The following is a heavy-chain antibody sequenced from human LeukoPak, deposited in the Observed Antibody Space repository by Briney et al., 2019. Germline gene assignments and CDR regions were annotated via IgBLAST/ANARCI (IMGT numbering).Heavy chain of an antibody. CDR1: GFTFSSYS. CDR2: ISSSSSYI. D-gene: IGHD6-13*01. J-gene: IGHJ3*02. V-gene: IGHV3-21*01. Sequence: GGSPRLSCAASGFTFSSYSMNWVRQAPGKGLEWVSSISSSSSYIYYADSVKGRFTISRDNAKNSLYLQMNSLRAEDTAVYYCARGPPGIVAAGTEADDAFDIWGQGTMVTVSS. CDR3: ARGPPGIVAAGTEADDAFDI.